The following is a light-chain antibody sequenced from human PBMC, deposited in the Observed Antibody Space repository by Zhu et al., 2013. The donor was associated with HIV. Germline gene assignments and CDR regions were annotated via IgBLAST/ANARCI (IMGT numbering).Light chain of an antibody. V-gene: IGKV3D-20*02. Sequence: EIVLTQSPGTLSLSPGEKVTLSCRASQSVRNNYLAWYQQKAGRAPRLVIYGASSRVTGIPDRFSGRGSGTDFTLTISRLEAEDFALYYCQQRSSWPLTFGGGTKVEI. J-gene: IGKJ4*01. CDR1: QSVRNNY. CDR2: GAS. CDR3: QQRSSWPLT.